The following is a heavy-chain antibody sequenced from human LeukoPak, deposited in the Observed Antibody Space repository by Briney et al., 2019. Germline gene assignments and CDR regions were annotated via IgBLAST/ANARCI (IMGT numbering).Heavy chain of an antibody. CDR1: GFTFSSSS. J-gene: IGHJ4*02. CDR3: ARDRHRSGGSCFLDS. CDR2: ISSSSSYI. V-gene: IGHV3-21*01. D-gene: IGHD2-15*01. Sequence: GGSLRLSCAASGFTFSSSSMNWVRQAPGKGLEWVSSISSSSSYIYYADSVKGRFTISRDNAKNSLYLQMNRLRAEDTAVYSSARDRHRSGGSCFLDSWGQGTLVTVSS.